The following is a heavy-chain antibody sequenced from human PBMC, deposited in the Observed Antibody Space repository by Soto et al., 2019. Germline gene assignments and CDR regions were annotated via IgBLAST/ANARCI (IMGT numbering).Heavy chain of an antibody. CDR1: GFTFSSYG. CDR3: SGGVGHAF. V-gene: IGHV3-30*03. CDR2: ISYDGSNK. D-gene: IGHD1-26*01. J-gene: IGHJ4*02. Sequence: GGSLRLSCAASGFTFSSYGMHWVRQAPGKGLEWVAVISYDGSNKYYADSVKGRFTISRDNSKNTLYLQMNSLRTADTAMYYCSGGVGHAFWGQGTLVTVSS.